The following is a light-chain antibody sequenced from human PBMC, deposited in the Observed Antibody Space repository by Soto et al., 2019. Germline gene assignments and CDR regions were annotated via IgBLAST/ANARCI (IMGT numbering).Light chain of an antibody. Sequence: EIVLTQSPGTLSLSPGERATLSCRASQSVSSSYLAWYRQKPGQAPSLLIYGASSRATGIPDRVSGSGSGKDFTLTISRLEPEDFAVYYCQQYGSSPCTFGQVTKLEIK. CDR2: GAS. V-gene: IGKV3-20*01. CDR3: QQYGSSPCT. CDR1: QSVSSSY. J-gene: IGKJ2*02.